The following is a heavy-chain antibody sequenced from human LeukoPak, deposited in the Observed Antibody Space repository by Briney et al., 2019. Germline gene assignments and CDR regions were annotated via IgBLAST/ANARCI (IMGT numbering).Heavy chain of an antibody. V-gene: IGHV4-34*01. CDR1: GGSFNGYY. CDR2: INHSGST. D-gene: IGHD2-21*02. J-gene: IGHJ2*01. Sequence: SETLSLTCAVYGGSFNGYYWSWIRQPPGKGLEWIGEINHSGSTNYNPSLKSRVTISVDTSKNQFSLKLSSVTAADTAVYYCARGGTYRAYCGGDCYSTRGALGLWGRGTLVTVSS. CDR3: ARGGTYRAYCGGDCYSTRGALGL.